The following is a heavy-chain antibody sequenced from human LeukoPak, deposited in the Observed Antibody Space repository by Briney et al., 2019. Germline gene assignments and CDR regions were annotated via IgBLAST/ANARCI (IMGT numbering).Heavy chain of an antibody. D-gene: IGHD3-16*01. CDR2: ISGYNGNT. V-gene: IGHV1-18*01. CDR1: GYTFTTYG. Sequence: GASVKVSCKASGYTFTTYGISWVRQAPGQGLEWMGWISGYNGNTNYAQKFQGRVTMTTDTSTSTAYMELRSLRSDDTAVYYCARVRDYGGIGEDYWGQGTLVTVSS. J-gene: IGHJ4*02. CDR3: ARVRDYGGIGEDY.